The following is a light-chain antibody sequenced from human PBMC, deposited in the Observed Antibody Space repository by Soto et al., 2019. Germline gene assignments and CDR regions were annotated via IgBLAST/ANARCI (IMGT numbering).Light chain of an antibody. J-gene: IGKJ5*01. CDR1: QSVSRR. CDR2: GAS. CDR3: QQYGGSPIT. V-gene: IGKV3-20*01. Sequence: EVVFTQSPVTLSFSPGGRATLSCRASQSVSRRLAWYQQRPGQSPRLLISGASMRASGVPVRFIGSGSGTDFTLTITRLEPEDFAVYYCQQYGGSPITFGLGTRLEIK.